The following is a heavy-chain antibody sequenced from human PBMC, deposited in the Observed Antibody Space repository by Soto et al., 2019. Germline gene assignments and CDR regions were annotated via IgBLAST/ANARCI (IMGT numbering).Heavy chain of an antibody. CDR2: MNPNSGNT. CDR3: ARQRPIVVVVAARTGSWFDP. CDR1: GYTFTSYD. V-gene: IGHV1-8*01. D-gene: IGHD2-15*01. J-gene: IGHJ5*02. Sequence: ASVKVSCKASGYTFTSYDINWVRQATGQGLEWMGWMNPNSGNTGYAQKFQGRVTMTRNTSISTAYMELSSLRSEDTAVYYCARQRPIVVVVAARTGSWFDPWGQGTLVTVSS.